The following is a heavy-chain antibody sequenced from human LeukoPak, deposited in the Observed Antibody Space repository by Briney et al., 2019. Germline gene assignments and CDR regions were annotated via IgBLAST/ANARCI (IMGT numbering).Heavy chain of an antibody. Sequence: SETLSLTCTVSGGSISSYYWSWIRQPPGKGLEWIGYIYYSGSTNYNPSLKSRVTISVDTSKNQFSLKLSSVTAADTAVYYCAREWSYSSGWYGAFPLNWFDPWGQGTLVTVSS. CDR1: GGSISSYY. CDR3: AREWSYSSGWYGAFPLNWFDP. CDR2: IYYSGST. V-gene: IGHV4-59*01. D-gene: IGHD6-19*01. J-gene: IGHJ5*02.